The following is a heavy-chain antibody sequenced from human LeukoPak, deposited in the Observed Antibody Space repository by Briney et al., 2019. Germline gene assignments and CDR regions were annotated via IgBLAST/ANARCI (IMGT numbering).Heavy chain of an antibody. CDR2: IYFSGTT. Sequence: PSETLSLTCTVSGGSISSTNYYWGWIRQPPGKGLEWIGSIYFSGTTYYDPSLKSRVTISVDTSKNQFSLRLSSVTAADTAVYYCAGERRYLKSWGQGTLVTVSS. CDR3: AGERRYLKS. D-gene: IGHD3-10*01. V-gene: IGHV4-39*01. J-gene: IGHJ4*02. CDR1: GGSISSTNYY.